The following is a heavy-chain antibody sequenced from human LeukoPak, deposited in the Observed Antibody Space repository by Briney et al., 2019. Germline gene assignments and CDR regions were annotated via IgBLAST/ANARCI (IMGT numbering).Heavy chain of an antibody. Sequence: PGGSLRLSCAASGFTFRTYWMSWVRQAPGKGLEWVANIKQDGSEKYYVDSVKGRFTISRDNAKNSLYLQMNSLSGEDTAVYYCARERHSPVVSTVYYYMDVWGKGTTVTVSS. D-gene: IGHD5/OR15-5a*01. CDR1: GFTFRTYW. V-gene: IGHV3-7*01. CDR3: ARERHSPVVSTVYYYMDV. CDR2: IKQDGSEK. J-gene: IGHJ6*03.